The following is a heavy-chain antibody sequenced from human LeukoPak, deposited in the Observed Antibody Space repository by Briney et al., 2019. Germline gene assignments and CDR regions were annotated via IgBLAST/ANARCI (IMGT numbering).Heavy chain of an antibody. Sequence: PSETVSLTCTVSGGSISSSSFYWDWIRQPPGKGLEWIGTIFYSGSTHYNPSLKSRITISVDTSKNQFSLKLSSVTAADTAVYYCARHSRSGYSDYESAFDIWGQGTMVIVSS. CDR2: IFYSGST. CDR3: ARHSRSGYSDYESAFDI. CDR1: GGSISSSSFY. D-gene: IGHD5-12*01. V-gene: IGHV4-39*01. J-gene: IGHJ3*02.